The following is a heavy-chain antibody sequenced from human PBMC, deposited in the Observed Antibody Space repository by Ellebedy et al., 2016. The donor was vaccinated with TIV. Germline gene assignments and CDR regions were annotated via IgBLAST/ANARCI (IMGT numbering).Heavy chain of an antibody. Sequence: GESLKISCAASGFTFSVTWMSWVRQAPGKGLEWVARIKYDGADKDYVDSVKGRFTISRDNAKNSLYLQMNSLRVEDTAVYYCAKDSSSSNYYYGMDIWGQGTTVTVSS. CDR3: AKDSSSSNYYYGMDI. D-gene: IGHD2-2*01. V-gene: IGHV3-7*04. CDR2: IKYDGADK. J-gene: IGHJ6*02. CDR1: GFTFSVTW.